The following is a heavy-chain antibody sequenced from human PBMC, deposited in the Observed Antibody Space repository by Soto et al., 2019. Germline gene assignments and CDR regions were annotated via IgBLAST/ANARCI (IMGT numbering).Heavy chain of an antibody. V-gene: IGHV1-69*08. J-gene: IGHJ4*02. D-gene: IGHD3-10*01. CDR2: IIPILGIA. CDR3: AREPFGSGSYPDY. Sequence: QVQLVQSGAEVKKPGSSVKVSCKASGGTFSSYTISWVRQAPGQGLEWMGRIIPILGIANYAQKFQGRVTXTXDXSTSTAYMELSSLRSEDTAVYYCAREPFGSGSYPDYWGQGTLVTVSS. CDR1: GGTFSSYT.